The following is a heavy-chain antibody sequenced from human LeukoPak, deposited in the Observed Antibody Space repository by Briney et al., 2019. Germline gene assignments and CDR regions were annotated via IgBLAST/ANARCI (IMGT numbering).Heavy chain of an antibody. Sequence: GGSLRLSCAASGXTFSSYSMNWVRQAPGKGLEWVSSISSSSSYIYYADSVKGRFTISRDNAKNSLYLQMNSLRAEDTAVYYCAREFHYYDSSGAGYFDYWGQGTLVTVSS. D-gene: IGHD3-22*01. V-gene: IGHV3-21*01. J-gene: IGHJ4*02. CDR1: GXTFSSYS. CDR2: ISSSSSYI. CDR3: AREFHYYDSSGAGYFDY.